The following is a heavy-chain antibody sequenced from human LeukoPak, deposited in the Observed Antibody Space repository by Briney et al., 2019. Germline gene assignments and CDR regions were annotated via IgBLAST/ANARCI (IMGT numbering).Heavy chain of an antibody. CDR3: AELGITMIGGV. V-gene: IGHV3-30*18. Sequence: GGSLRLSCAASGFTFSSYGMHWVRQAPGKGLEGVAVISYDGSNKYYVDSVKGRFTISRDNAKNSLYLQMNSLRAEDTAVYYCAELGITMIGGVWGKGTTVTISS. CDR1: GFTFSSYG. D-gene: IGHD3-10*02. CDR2: ISYDGSNK. J-gene: IGHJ6*04.